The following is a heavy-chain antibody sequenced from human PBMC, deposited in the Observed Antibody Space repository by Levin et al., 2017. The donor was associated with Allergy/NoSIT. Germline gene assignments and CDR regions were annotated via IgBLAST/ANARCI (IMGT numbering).Heavy chain of an antibody. J-gene: IGHJ6*02. CDR1: GFTFSSYA. CDR3: ASSCGSGAYIYYFYAMDV. V-gene: IGHV3-33*05. Sequence: GESLKISCAASGFTFSSYAMHWVRQAPGKGLEWVSTISFDGSNKFYGDSVKGRFTISRDNSKGMLSLQMNSLRAEDTAVYYCASSCGSGAYIYYFYAMDVWGQGTTVTVS. D-gene: IGHD3-10*01. CDR2: ISFDGSNK.